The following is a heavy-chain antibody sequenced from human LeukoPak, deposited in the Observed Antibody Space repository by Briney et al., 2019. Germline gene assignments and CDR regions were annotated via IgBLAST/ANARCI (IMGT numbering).Heavy chain of an antibody. CDR1: TFTFRNYW. Sequence: GGALRLSCTASTFTFRNYWMHWVRQAPGGGLEWVSHIITDGSSVSYAESVKGRFTISRDNAKNSLYLQMNSLRAEDTAVYYCARDSGGGGDYWGQGTLVTVSS. CDR2: IITDGSSV. V-gene: IGHV3-74*01. J-gene: IGHJ4*02. D-gene: IGHD2-15*01. CDR3: ARDSGGGGDY.